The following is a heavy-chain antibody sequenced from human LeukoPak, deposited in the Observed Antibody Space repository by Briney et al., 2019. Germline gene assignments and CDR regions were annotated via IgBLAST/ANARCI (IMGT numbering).Heavy chain of an antibody. Sequence: PSETLSLTCTVSGDSTSSSTYYWDWIRQAPGKGLEWIGNIYDSGTTHYNPSLRSRVTISGNTSKNQFSLKLNSVTAADTAIYYCATHRRSGSGGSENAFEIWGQGTMVTVSS. V-gene: IGHV4-39*01. CDR3: ATHRRSGSGGSENAFEI. CDR1: GDSTSSSTYY. D-gene: IGHD5-12*01. CDR2: IYDSGTT. J-gene: IGHJ3*02.